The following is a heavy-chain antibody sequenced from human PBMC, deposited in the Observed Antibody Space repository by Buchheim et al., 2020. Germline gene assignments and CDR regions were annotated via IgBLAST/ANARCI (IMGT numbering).Heavy chain of an antibody. V-gene: IGHV3-30-3*01. D-gene: IGHD2-15*01. CDR2: ISYDGSNK. CDR1: GFTFSSYA. CDR3: ARGVAGRIFDI. Sequence: QVQLVESGGGVVQPGRSLRLSCAASGFTFSSYAMHWVRQAPGKGLEWVAVISYDGSNKYYADSVKGRFTISRDNSKNTLYLQMNSLRAEDTAVYYCARGVAGRIFDIWGQGT. J-gene: IGHJ3*02.